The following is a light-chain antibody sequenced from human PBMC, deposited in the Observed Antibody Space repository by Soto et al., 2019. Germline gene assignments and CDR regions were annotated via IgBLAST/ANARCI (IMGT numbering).Light chain of an antibody. CDR2: GAS. CDR3: QQCTNWPRT. CDR1: QSVSSN. Sequence: EIVMTQSPVTLSVSPGERANLSCRASQSVSSNLAWYQQKPGQAPRLLIYGASTRATGIPDRFSGSGSGTEFTLTISSLQSEDSAVYYCQQCTNWPRTFGQGTKVEIK. V-gene: IGKV3-15*01. J-gene: IGKJ1*01.